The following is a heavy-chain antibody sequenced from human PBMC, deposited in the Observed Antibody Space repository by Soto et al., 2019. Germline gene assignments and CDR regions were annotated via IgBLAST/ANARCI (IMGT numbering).Heavy chain of an antibody. Sequence: QVQLVQSGAEVKKPGASVKVSCKASGYTYTSYTISWVRQAPGQGLEWMGWISAYNGNTNYAQKLQGRVTMTTDTSTITAYMELKSLRSDDTAVYYCARDSSGYSYAENFDYWGQGTLVTVSS. CDR1: GYTYTSYT. CDR3: ARDSSGYSYAENFDY. CDR2: ISAYNGNT. V-gene: IGHV1-18*01. J-gene: IGHJ4*02. D-gene: IGHD5-18*01.